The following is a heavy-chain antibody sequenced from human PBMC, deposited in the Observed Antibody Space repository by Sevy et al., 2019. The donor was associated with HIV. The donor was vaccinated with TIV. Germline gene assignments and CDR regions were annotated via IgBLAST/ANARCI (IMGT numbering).Heavy chain of an antibody. Sequence: GGCLRLSCAASGFTFSSYSMNWVRQAPGKGLEWVSSISSSSSYIYYADSVKGRFTISRDNAKNSLYLQMNSLRAEDTAVYYCARAGSSSSWYYFDYWGQGTLVTVSS. CDR3: ARAGSSSSWYYFDY. V-gene: IGHV3-21*01. D-gene: IGHD6-13*01. CDR2: ISSSSSYI. J-gene: IGHJ4*02. CDR1: GFTFSSYS.